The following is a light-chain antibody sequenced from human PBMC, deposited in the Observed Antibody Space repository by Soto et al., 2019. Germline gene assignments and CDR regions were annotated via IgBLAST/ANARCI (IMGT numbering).Light chain of an antibody. CDR3: CSYAGTYTV. CDR1: SSDVGVYNY. Sequence: QSALTQPRSASGSPGQSVTISCTGTSSDVGVYNYISWYQQNPGKAPKLMIYDVTKRPSGVPDRFSVSKSGNTASLTISGLQAEDEADYFCCSYAGTYTVFGGGTKLT. J-gene: IGLJ2*01. V-gene: IGLV2-11*01. CDR2: DVT.